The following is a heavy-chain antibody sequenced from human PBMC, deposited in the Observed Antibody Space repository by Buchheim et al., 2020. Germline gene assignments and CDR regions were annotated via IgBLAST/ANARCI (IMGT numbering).Heavy chain of an antibody. V-gene: IGHV4-34*01. CDR3: ARVRMVAGDYGGNSAREVYYFDY. CDR1: GGSFSGYY. J-gene: IGHJ4*02. Sequence: QVQLQQWGAGLLKPSETLSLTCAVYGGSFSGYYWSWIRQPPGKGLEWIGEINHSGSTNYNPSLKSRVTISVDTSKNQFSLKLSSVTAADTAVYYCARVRMVAGDYGGNSAREVYYFDYWGQGTL. D-gene: IGHD4-23*01. CDR2: INHSGST.